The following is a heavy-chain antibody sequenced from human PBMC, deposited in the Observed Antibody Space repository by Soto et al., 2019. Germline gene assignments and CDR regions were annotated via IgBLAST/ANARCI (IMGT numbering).Heavy chain of an antibody. V-gene: IGHV3-48*02. Sequence: GGSLRLSCAASGFTFSSYIMNWVRQAPGKGLEWVSYISRSSRTIYYADADKRRYNIARDNAKCALYLQMNSLRDEDTYVYYCARESYYYESSTFDIWGQGTMVTVSS. CDR2: ISRSSRTI. CDR3: ARESYYYESSTFDI. D-gene: IGHD3-22*01. J-gene: IGHJ3*02. CDR1: GFTFSSYI.